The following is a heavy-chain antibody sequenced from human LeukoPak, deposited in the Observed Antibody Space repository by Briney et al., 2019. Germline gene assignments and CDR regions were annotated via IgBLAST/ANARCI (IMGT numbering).Heavy chain of an antibody. V-gene: IGHV3-30*04. J-gene: IGHJ4*02. CDR3: AREGLYGSGSYCFDY. D-gene: IGHD3-10*01. Sequence: GRSLRLSCAASGFTFSSYAMHWVRQAPGKGLEWVAVISYDGSNKYYADSVKGRFTISRDNSKNALYLQMNSPRAEDTAVYYCAREGLYGSGSYCFDYWGQGTLVTVSS. CDR2: ISYDGSNK. CDR1: GFTFSSYA.